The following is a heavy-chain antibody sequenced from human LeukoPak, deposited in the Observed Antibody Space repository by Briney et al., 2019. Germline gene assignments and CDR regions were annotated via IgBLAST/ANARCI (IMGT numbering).Heavy chain of an antibody. V-gene: IGHV4-39*07. CDR3: ARVDYYDSSGYYFDY. D-gene: IGHD3-22*01. Sequence: KTSETLSLTCTVSGASISSSGYYWGWIRQPPGKGLEWIGSIYYSGSTYYSPSLKSRVTISVDTSKNQFSLKLSSVTAADTAVYYCARVDYYDSSGYYFDYWGQGTLVTVSS. CDR1: GASISSSGYY. CDR2: IYYSGST. J-gene: IGHJ4*02.